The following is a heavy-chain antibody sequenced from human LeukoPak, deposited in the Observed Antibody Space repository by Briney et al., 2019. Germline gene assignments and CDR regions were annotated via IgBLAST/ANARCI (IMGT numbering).Heavy chain of an antibody. CDR3: AKFYEYCTSTSCTGYFDY. Sequence: PGGSLRLSCAASGFTFSSYAMSWVRQAPGKGLEWVSAISGSGGSTYYADSVKGRFTISRDNSKNTLYLQMNSLRAEDTAVYYCAKFYEYCTSTSCTGYFDYWGQGTLVTVSS. CDR1: GFTFSSYA. J-gene: IGHJ4*02. D-gene: IGHD2-2*01. V-gene: IGHV3-23*01. CDR2: ISGSGGST.